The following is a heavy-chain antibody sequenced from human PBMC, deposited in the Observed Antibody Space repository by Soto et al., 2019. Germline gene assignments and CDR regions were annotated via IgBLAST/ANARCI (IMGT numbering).Heavy chain of an antibody. CDR1: GFTFSSYE. CDR3: TRVRDSNDY. D-gene: IGHD3-22*01. Sequence: QSGGSLRLSCVGSGFTFSSYEMNWVRQAPGKGLEWVSNIRSSGRSINYADSVKGRFTISRDNVKNSLYPQMNSLRAEDTAVYYCTRVRDSNDYWGQGTLVTVSS. CDR2: IRSSGRSI. J-gene: IGHJ4*02. V-gene: IGHV3-48*03.